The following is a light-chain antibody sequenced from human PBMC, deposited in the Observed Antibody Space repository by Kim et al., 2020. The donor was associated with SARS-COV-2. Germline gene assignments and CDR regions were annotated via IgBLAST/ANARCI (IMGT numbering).Light chain of an antibody. V-gene: IGLV4-69*01. CDR3: QTWGTGIQV. J-gene: IGLJ2*01. CDR1: SGHSNYA. Sequence: QPVLTQSPSASASLGASVKLTCSPSSGHSNYAIAWHQQQPEKGPRYLMKLNSDGSHRKGDGIPDRFSGSSSGAERYLSISSLLSEDEADYYCQTWGTGIQVFGGGTKVTVL. CDR2: LNSDGSH.